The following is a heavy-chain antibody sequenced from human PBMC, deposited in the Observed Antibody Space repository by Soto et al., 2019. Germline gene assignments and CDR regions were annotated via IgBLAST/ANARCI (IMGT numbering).Heavy chain of an antibody. J-gene: IGHJ5*02. CDR2: IWYDGSNK. D-gene: IGHD2-2*01. CDR3: ARDIVVVPAASNWFDP. CDR1: GFTFSSYG. Sequence: ESGGGVVQPGRSLRLSCAASGFTFSSYGMHWVRQAPGKGLEWVAVIWYDGSNKYYADSVKGRFTISRDNSKNTLYLQMNSLRAEDTAVYYCARDIVVVPAASNWFDPWGQGTLVTVSS. V-gene: IGHV3-33*01.